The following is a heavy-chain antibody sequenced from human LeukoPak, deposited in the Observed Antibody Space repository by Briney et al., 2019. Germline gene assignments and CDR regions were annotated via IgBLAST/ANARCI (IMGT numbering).Heavy chain of an antibody. CDR1: GFTFSSYE. V-gene: IGHV3-48*03. CDR3: ARFLRRGTFDY. CDR2: ISSSGNTI. J-gene: IGHJ4*02. D-gene: IGHD3-3*01. Sequence: GGSLRLSCAASGFTFSSYEVNWVRQAPGKGLEWVSYISSSGNTIYYADSVKGRFTISRDNAKNFVYLQMNSLSAEDTAVYYCARFLRRGTFDYWGQGTLVTVSS.